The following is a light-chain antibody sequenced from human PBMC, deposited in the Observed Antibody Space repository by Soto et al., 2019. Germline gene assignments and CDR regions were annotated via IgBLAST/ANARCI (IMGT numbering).Light chain of an antibody. CDR1: QSLAYIDGNTY. J-gene: IGKJ1*01. CDR2: KVS. CDR3: QQYNRWPQT. Sequence: EVVMTQSPLSLPVTLGQPASISCRSSQSLAYIDGNTYLSWFQQRPGQSPRRLIYKVSNRESGIPARFSGSGSGTEFTLTISSLQSEDFAVYYCQQYNRWPQTFGQGTKVEIK. V-gene: IGKV2-30*01.